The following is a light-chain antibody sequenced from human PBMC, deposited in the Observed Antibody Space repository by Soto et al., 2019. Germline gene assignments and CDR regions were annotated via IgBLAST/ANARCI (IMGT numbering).Light chain of an antibody. CDR1: QSVSNSY. J-gene: IGKJ2*01. V-gene: IGKV3-20*01. Sequence: ENVLTQSPGTLSLSPGERATLSCRASQSVSNSYLAWYQQKPDQAPRLLIYGASSRATGIPDRFSGSGSGTDFPLNISRLEAEDFVLYCCQHYGSSYTFGQGTKLEIK. CDR2: GAS. CDR3: QHYGSSYT.